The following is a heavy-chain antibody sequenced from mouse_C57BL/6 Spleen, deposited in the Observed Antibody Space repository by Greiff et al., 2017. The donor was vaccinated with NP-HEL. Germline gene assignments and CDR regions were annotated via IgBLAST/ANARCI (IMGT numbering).Heavy chain of an antibody. CDR2: ISSGSSTI. CDR1: GFTFSDYG. Sequence: DVHLVESGGGLVKPGGSLKLSCAASGFTFSDYGIHWVRQAPEKGLEWVAYISSGSSTIYYADTVKGRFTISRDNAKNTLFLQMTSLRSEDTAMYYCARTMGSYFDYWGQGTTLTVSS. D-gene: IGHD2-14*01. J-gene: IGHJ2*01. V-gene: IGHV5-17*01. CDR3: ARTMGSYFDY.